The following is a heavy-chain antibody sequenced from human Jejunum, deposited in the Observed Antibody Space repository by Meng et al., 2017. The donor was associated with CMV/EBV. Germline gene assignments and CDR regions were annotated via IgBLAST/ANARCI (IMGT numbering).Heavy chain of an antibody. CDR2: ISAYNGNT. CDR3: ARARLGGYCSSTSCADNWFDP. D-gene: IGHD2-2*01. V-gene: IGHV1-18*01. Sequence: QVQWVQSGAEVKKLGASVKVSCKASGYIFTSYGISWVRQAPGQGLEWMGWISAYNGNTNYAQKLQGRVTMTTDTSTSTAYMELRSLRSDDTAVYYCARARLGGYCSSTSCADNWFDPWGQGTLVNVSS. J-gene: IGHJ5*02. CDR1: GYIFTSYG.